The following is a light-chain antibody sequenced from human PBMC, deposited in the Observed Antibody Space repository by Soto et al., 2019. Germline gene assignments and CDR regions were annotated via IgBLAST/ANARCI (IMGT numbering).Light chain of an antibody. CDR1: SSNIGYNY. Sequence: QSVLTQPPSASGTPGQRVTISCSGSSSNIGYNYVYWYQQLPGTAPKLLVYANNQQPSGVPDRFSASKSGTSASLVISGLRSEDEADYYCAVWDDRRTGRVWVFGGGTK. CDR2: ANN. V-gene: IGLV1-47*02. CDR3: AVWDDRRTGRVWV. J-gene: IGLJ3*02.